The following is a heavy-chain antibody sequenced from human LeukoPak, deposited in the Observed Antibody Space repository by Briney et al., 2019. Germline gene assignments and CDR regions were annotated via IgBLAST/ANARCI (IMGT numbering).Heavy chain of an antibody. CDR3: ARGDSGSYCFDY. Sequence: QPGGSLRLSCAASGFTFSSYEMNWVRRAPGKGLEWVSYISSGGSTIYYAGSVKGRFTISRDNAKNSLYLQMNSLRAEDTAVYYCARGDSGSYCFDYWGQGTLVTV. V-gene: IGHV3-48*03. D-gene: IGHD1-26*01. J-gene: IGHJ4*02. CDR2: ISSGGSTI. CDR1: GFTFSSYE.